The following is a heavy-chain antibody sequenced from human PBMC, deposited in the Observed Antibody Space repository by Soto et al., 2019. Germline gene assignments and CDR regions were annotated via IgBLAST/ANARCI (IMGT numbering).Heavy chain of an antibody. CDR3: ASLAPA. J-gene: IGHJ5*02. Sequence: EVQLVESGGGLVQPGGSLRLSCAASGFTFSDHNMDWVRQAPGKGLEWVGRTRNKANSYTTEYAASVKGRFTISRDDSKKSLYLQLNSLKTEATAMYYCASLAPAWGQGTLVTVSS. CDR1: GFTFSDHN. V-gene: IGHV3-72*01. CDR2: TRNKANSYTT.